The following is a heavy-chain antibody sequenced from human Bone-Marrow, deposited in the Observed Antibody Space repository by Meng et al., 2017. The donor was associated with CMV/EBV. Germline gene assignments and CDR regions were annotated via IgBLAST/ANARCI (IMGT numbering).Heavy chain of an antibody. CDR2: INPNSGGT. CDR3: ARSGEMATIRAVAFDI. V-gene: IGHV1-2*02. CDR1: GYTFTGYY. D-gene: IGHD5-24*01. J-gene: IGHJ3*02. Sequence: ASVKVSCKASGYTFTGYYMHWVRQAPGQGLEWMGWINPNSGGTNYAQKFQGRVTMTRDTSISTAYMALSRLRSDDTAVYYCARSGEMATIRAVAFDIWGQGTMVTVSS.